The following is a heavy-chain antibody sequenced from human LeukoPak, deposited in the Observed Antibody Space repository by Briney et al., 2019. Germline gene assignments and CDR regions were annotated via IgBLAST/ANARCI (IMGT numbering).Heavy chain of an antibody. J-gene: IGHJ4*02. Sequence: PGGSLRLSCAASGFTVSTYYMTWVRQAPGKGLEWVSCIHTDSNTYYADSVKGRFTISRDNSRNTVYLQMDSLRAEDTAVYYCANDLGWIQLNLGRGQGTLVTVSS. D-gene: IGHD5-18*01. CDR1: GFTVSTYY. CDR3: ANDLGWIQLNLG. V-gene: IGHV3-53*01. CDR2: IHTDSNT.